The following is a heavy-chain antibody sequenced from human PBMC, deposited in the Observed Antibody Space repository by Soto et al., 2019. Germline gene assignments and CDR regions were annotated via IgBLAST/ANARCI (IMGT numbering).Heavy chain of an antibody. CDR1: GFTFSSYG. Sequence: QVQLVESGGGVVKPGRSLRLSCAASGFTFSSYGMHWVRQAPGKGLEWVAVISYDGSNKYYADSVKGRFTISRDNSKNTLYLQMTSLRAEDTAVYYCAKGPWFGELLSGGSMDVWGQGTTVTVSS. D-gene: IGHD3-10*01. CDR3: AKGPWFGELLSGGSMDV. V-gene: IGHV3-30*18. CDR2: ISYDGSNK. J-gene: IGHJ6*02.